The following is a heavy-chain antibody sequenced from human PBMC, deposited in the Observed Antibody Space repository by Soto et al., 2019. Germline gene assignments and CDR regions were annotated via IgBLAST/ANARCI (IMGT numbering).Heavy chain of an antibody. V-gene: IGHV1-3*01. CDR1: GYTFTSYA. CDR2: INAGNGNT. D-gene: IGHD2-15*01. CDR3: ARDGGVVVVAATRYYYYGMDV. Sequence: ASVKVSCKASGYTFTSYAMHWVRQAPGQRLEWMGWINAGNGNTKYSQKFQGRVTITRDTSASTAYMELSSLRSEDTAVYYCARDGGVVVVAATRYYYYGMDVWGQGTTVTVSS. J-gene: IGHJ6*02.